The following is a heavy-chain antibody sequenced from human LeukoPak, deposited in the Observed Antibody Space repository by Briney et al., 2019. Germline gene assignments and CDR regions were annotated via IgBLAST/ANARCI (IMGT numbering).Heavy chain of an antibody. CDR3: AKTLAYCGADCDRD. CDR1: GGTFSSYA. V-gene: IGHV1-69*06. CDR2: ITPIFGTA. J-gene: IGHJ4*02. Sequence: GASVKVSCKASGGTFSSYAISWVRQAPGQGLEWMGGITPIFGTANYAQKFQGRVTITADKSTSTAYMELSSLRSEDTAVYYCAKTLAYCGADCDRDWGQGTLVTVSS. D-gene: IGHD2-21*02.